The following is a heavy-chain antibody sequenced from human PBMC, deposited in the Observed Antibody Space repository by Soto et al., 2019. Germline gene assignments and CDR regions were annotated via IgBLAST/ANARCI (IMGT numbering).Heavy chain of an antibody. D-gene: IGHD3-22*01. J-gene: IGHJ4*02. CDR1: GYTFTCKA. Sequence: ASVKLCSEASGYTFTCKAISSLRQAPRQGLEWMGWISGYNGNTKYAQKLQGRVTVTTDTSTSTAYMEMRSLISDDTAVYFCAKKTAYEKSGYYSHTYWGKGTQVTVSS. V-gene: IGHV1-18*01. CDR3: AKKTAYEKSGYYSHTY. CDR2: ISGYNGNT.